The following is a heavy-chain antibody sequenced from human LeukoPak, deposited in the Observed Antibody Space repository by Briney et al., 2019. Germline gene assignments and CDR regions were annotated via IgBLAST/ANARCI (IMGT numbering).Heavy chain of an antibody. J-gene: IGHJ4*02. D-gene: IGHD5-18*01. Sequence: GGSLKLSCAASGFTFSGCGVHWVRQAPGKGLEWVGRIGSKAFNYATVYAASVEGRFTISRDNSKNTLYLQMNSLRAEDTAVYYCAKDAARGYSYPSPFDYWGQGTLVTVSS. CDR2: IGSKAFNYAT. CDR1: GFTFSGCG. CDR3: AKDAARGYSYPSPFDY. V-gene: IGHV3-73*01.